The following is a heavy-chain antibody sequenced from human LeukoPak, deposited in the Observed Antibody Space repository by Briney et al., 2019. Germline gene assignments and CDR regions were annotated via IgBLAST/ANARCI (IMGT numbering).Heavy chain of an antibody. CDR1: GFTFSSYA. CDR2: ISGSGGST. D-gene: IGHD3-10*01. Sequence: GGSLRLSCAASGFTFSSYAMSWVRQAPGKGLEWVSAISGSGGSTYYADSVKGRFTISRDNSKNTLYLQMNSLRADDTAVYYCAKDLRPYYYGSGSYPFDYWGQGTLVTVSS. V-gene: IGHV3-23*01. J-gene: IGHJ4*02. CDR3: AKDLRPYYYGSGSYPFDY.